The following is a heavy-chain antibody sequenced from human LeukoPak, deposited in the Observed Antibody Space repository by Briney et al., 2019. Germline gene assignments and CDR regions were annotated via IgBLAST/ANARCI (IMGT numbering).Heavy chain of an antibody. CDR2: IKQDGSEE. J-gene: IGHJ4*02. CDR1: GFILRSHW. Sequence: GSLRLSCAASGFILRSHWLSWVRQAPGRGLEWVAHIKQDGSEEQYVDSVEGRFILSRDDAKNSVYLQMNSLRVDDTAVYYCAGDLYQLPHTLDYWGQGTLVTVSS. D-gene: IGHD2-2*01. V-gene: IGHV3-7*01. CDR3: AGDLYQLPHTLDY.